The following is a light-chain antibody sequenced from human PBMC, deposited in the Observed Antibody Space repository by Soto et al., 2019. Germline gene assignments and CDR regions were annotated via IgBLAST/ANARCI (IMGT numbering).Light chain of an antibody. J-gene: IGKJ3*01. CDR1: QGISSN. CDR3: QHFNSYNLT. V-gene: IGKV1-9*01. Sequence: DIQLTQSPSFLSASVGDRVTITCRASQGISSNLAWYQQKPGKAPKLLIYAASTLQSGVPSRFSGSGSGTEFTLTISSLQPEDFATYYCQHFNSYNLTFGPGPKVDIK. CDR2: AAS.